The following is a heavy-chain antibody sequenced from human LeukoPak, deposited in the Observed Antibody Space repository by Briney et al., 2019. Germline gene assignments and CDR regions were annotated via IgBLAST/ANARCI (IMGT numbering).Heavy chain of an antibody. J-gene: IGHJ4*02. V-gene: IGHV3-53*01. CDR2: IYSSGST. D-gene: IGHD2-15*01. Sequence: PGGSLRVSCAASGFTVSSDYMSWVRQAPGKGLEWVSIIYSSGSTYYADSVKGRFTISRDSSRNTLYLQMNSLRAEDTAVYYCARDPGGGYCRGNSCSPNWGQGTLVTVSS. CDR1: GFTVSSDY. CDR3: ARDPGGGYCRGNSCSPN.